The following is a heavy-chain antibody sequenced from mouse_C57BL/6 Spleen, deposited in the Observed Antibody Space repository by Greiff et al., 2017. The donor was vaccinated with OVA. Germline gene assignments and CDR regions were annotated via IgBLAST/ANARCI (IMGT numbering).Heavy chain of an antibody. CDR2: INPSNGGT. J-gene: IGHJ3*01. Sequence: QVQLQQPGTELVKPGASVKLSCKASGYTFTSYWMHWVKQRPGQGLEWIGNINPSNGGTNYNEKFKSKATLTVDKSSSTAYMQLSSLTSEDSAVYYCARGGPYYYGSSWFAYWGQGTLVTVSA. CDR1: GYTFTSYW. V-gene: IGHV1-53*01. CDR3: ARGGPYYYGSSWFAY. D-gene: IGHD1-1*01.